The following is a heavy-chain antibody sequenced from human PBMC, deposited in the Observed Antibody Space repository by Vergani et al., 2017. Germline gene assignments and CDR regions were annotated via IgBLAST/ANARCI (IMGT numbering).Heavy chain of an antibody. Sequence: QVQLLESGPGLVKPSQTLSLTCSVSGESITRHSYYWTWIRQPAGKPLEWVGHIYVDGSTNYNPSLKSRVSISLDTSKNQLSLRLTSVTASDTAVFYCVRGLYSGSSSPYYDLWGHGTLVRVSS. CDR1: GESITRHSYY. CDR2: IYVDGST. D-gene: IGHD1-26*01. V-gene: IGHV4-61*02. CDR3: VRGLYSGSSSPYYDL. J-gene: IGHJ4*01.